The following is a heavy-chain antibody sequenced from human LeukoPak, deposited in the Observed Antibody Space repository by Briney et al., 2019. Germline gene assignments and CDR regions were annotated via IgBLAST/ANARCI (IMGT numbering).Heavy chain of an antibody. V-gene: IGHV3-23*01. CDR2: ISGSGGST. CDR1: GFTFSSYA. CDR3: YCSSTSCYT. Sequence: GGSPRLSCAASGFTFSSYAMSWVRQAPGKGLEWVSAISGSGGSTYYADSVKGRFTISRDNSKSTLYLQMNSLRAEDTAVYYGYCSSTSCYTWGQGTLVTVSS. J-gene: IGHJ4*02. D-gene: IGHD2-2*02.